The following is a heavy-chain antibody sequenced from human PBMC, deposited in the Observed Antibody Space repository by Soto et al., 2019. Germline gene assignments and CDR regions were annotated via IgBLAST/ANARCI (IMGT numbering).Heavy chain of an antibody. V-gene: IGHV3-23*01. J-gene: IGHJ4*02. CDR1: GFTFSSYC. D-gene: IGHD4-17*01. CDR3: ARDVGLDSDDFVAY. CDR2: IRGDGGQT. Sequence: GGSLRLSCTASGFTFSSYCMGWVRQAPGKGLQWVSTIRGDGGQTHYTGSVKGRFSISRDNSKNTVYLQMDSLRAEDTAMYFCARDVGLDSDDFVAYLGQGTQVTVSS.